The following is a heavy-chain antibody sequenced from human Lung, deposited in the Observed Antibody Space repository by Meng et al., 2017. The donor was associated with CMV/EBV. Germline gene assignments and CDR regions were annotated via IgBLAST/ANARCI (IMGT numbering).Heavy chain of an antibody. Sequence: SETLSLXCPVTGDSISSFYWTWIRQSPGKGLEWIGYFYYTGSANYNPSLKSRVTISGDTSKNQFSLRMSSVTAADTAVYYCAREYCASTGCYKGGRFDPWGQGTXVTVSS. J-gene: IGHJ5*02. V-gene: IGHV4-59*01. CDR2: FYYTGSA. D-gene: IGHD2-2*02. CDR1: GDSISSFY. CDR3: AREYCASTGCYKGGRFDP.